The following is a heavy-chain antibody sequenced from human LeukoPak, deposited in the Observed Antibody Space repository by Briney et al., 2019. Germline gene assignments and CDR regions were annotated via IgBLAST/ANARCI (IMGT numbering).Heavy chain of an antibody. CDR3: AKAPGYDLNPYYYYGMDV. Sequence: GGSLKLSCAASGFTFSGSAMHWVRQASGKGLEWVGRIRSKAYTYATAYAASVKGRFTISRDDSKNTAYQQMNSLKSEDTAVYYCAKAPGYDLNPYYYYGMDVWGQGTTVTVSS. D-gene: IGHD3-3*01. CDR2: IRSKAYTYAT. J-gene: IGHJ6*02. CDR1: GFTFSGSA. V-gene: IGHV3-73*01.